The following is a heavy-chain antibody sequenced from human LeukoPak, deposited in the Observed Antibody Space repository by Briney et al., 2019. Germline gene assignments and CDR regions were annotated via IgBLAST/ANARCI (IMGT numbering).Heavy chain of an antibody. V-gene: IGHV1-2*02. CDR1: GYTFTGYY. CDR2: INPNSGGT. D-gene: IGHD5-24*01. Sequence: ASVKVSCKATGYTFTGYYIHWVRQAPGQGLEWMGWINPNSGGTNYAQKFQGRVTMTRDTFISTAYMELSRLRSDDTAVYYCARDFLGRWLQLNWFDPWGQGTLVTVSS. J-gene: IGHJ5*02. CDR3: ARDFLGRWLQLNWFDP.